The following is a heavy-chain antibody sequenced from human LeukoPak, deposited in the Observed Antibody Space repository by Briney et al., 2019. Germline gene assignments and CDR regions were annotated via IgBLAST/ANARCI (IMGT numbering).Heavy chain of an antibody. CDR3: AKAGGTAEYFQH. Sequence: GGSLRLSCAASGFTFSSYGMHWVRQAPGKGLEWVAFIRYDGSNKYYADSVKGRFTISRDNSKNTLYLQMNSLRAEDTAVYYCAKAGGTAEYFQHWGQGTLVTVSS. J-gene: IGHJ1*01. D-gene: IGHD4-23*01. CDR1: GFTFSSYG. CDR2: IRYDGSNK. V-gene: IGHV3-30*02.